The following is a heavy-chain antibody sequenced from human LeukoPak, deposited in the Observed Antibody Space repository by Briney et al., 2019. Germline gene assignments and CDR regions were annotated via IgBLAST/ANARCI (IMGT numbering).Heavy chain of an antibody. CDR2: INHSGST. D-gene: IGHD5-12*01. CDR1: GGSFSGYY. V-gene: IGHV4-34*01. J-gene: IGHJ4*02. CDR3: ARHDGSGYDYGGTLFDY. Sequence: PSETLSLTCAVYGGSFSGYYWSWIRQPPGKGLEWIGEINHSGSTNYNPSLKSRVTISVDTSKNRFSLKLSSVTAADTAVYYCARHDGSGYDYGGTLFDYWGQGTLVTVSS.